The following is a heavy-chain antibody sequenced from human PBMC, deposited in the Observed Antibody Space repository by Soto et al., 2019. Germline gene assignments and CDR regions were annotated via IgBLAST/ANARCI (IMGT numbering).Heavy chain of an antibody. CDR3: ERRGGSCHIWCNWCAP. J-gene: IGHJ5*02. CDR1: GGTFSSYA. D-gene: IGHD2-15*01. CDR2: IIPIFGTA. V-gene: IGHV1-69*01. Sequence: QVQLVQSGAEVKKPGSSVKVSCKASGGTFSSYAISWVRQAPGQGLAWMGGIIPIFGTANYAQKFQGRVTITADESTRTAYMELSSLGSEDTGVYYCERRGGSCHIWCNWCAPWGQGTMVAVSS.